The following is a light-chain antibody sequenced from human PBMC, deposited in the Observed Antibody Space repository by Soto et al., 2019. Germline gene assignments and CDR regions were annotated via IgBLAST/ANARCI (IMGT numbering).Light chain of an antibody. V-gene: IGLV2-14*01. CDR3: SSHTSGSTRV. J-gene: IGLJ1*01. CDR1: SSDVGGYDY. Sequence: QSALTQPVSVSGSPGQSIAISCTGTSSDVGGYDYVSWYQQQPDKAPKLVIYEVTKRPSGVSNRFSGSKSGNTASLTISGLQSEDEADYYCSSHTSGSTRVFGTGTKVTV. CDR2: EVT.